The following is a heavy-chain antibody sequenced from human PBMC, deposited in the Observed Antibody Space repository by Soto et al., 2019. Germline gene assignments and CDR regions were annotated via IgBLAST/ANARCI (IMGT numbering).Heavy chain of an antibody. D-gene: IGHD4-17*01. V-gene: IGHV3-48*02. J-gene: IGHJ2*01. CDR2: ISSSSNTI. Sequence: GSLRLSCAASGFTFSSYSINWVRQAPGKGLEWVSYISSSSNTIYYADSVKGRFTISRDNAKNSLYLQMNSLRDEDTAVYYCARNTVTTRYWYFDLWGRGTLVTVS. CDR3: ARNTVTTRYWYFDL. CDR1: GFTFSSYS.